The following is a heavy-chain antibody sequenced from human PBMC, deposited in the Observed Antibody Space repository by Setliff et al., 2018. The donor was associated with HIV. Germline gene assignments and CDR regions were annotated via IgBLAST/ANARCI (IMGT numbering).Heavy chain of an antibody. J-gene: IGHJ4*01. CDR1: GFTFSSSW. D-gene: IGHD7-27*01. CDR2: ISGTT. CDR3: VREPGAPGYFDY. Sequence: GGSLRLSCAASGFTFSSSWMHWVRQAPGKGLDWVGLISGTTDYAAPVKGRFTISRDNAKNTLFLQMNSLRAEDTALYYCVREPGAPGYFDYWG. V-gene: IGHV3-74*01.